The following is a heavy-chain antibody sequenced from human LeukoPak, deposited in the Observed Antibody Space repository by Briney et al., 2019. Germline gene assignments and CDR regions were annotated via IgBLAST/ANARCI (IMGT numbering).Heavy chain of an antibody. V-gene: IGHV1-18*01. D-gene: IGHD3-22*01. CDR2: IGGYEHNS. Sequence: ASVKVSCKASGYTLITFGVSWVRQAPGQGLEWVAWIGGYEHNSNYVQRNLKDRVTMTTDTSTGTAYLELRSLRSDDTAVYYCARDLWNFYDDRGYYRDFDYWGQGTLVTVSP. CDR1: GYTLITFG. J-gene: IGHJ4*02. CDR3: ARDLWNFYDDRGYYRDFDY.